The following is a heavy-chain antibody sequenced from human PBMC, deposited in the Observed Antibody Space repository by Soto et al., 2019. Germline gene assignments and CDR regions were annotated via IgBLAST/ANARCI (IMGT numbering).Heavy chain of an antibody. CDR2: IYHSGST. J-gene: IGHJ4*02. V-gene: IGHV4-4*02. D-gene: IGHD3-22*01. Sequence: SETLSLTCAVSGGSISSSNWWSWVRQPPGKGLEWIGEIYHSGSTNYNPSLKSRVTISVDKSKNQFSLKLSSVTAADTAVYYCARQNYYDSSGGPFDYWGQGTLVTVSS. CDR3: ARQNYYDSSGGPFDY. CDR1: GGSISSSNW.